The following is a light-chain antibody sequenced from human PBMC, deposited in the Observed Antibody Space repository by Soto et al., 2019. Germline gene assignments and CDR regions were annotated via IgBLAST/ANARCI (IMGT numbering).Light chain of an antibody. CDR1: QPISNY. Sequence: DVQMTQSPSSLSASVGDRDTITCRASQPISNYLNWYQQNAGEAPKVLIFGASSLQSSVPSKFSGSGYGTDFTLIINNLHPDDFATYDCQQTHAVPLTFGQGTRL. CDR2: GAS. CDR3: QQTHAVPLT. V-gene: IGKV1-39*01. J-gene: IGKJ5*01.